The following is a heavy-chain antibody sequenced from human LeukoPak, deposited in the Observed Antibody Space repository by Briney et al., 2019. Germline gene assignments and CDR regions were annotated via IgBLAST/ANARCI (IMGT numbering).Heavy chain of an antibody. D-gene: IGHD4-17*01. J-gene: IGHJ5*02. V-gene: IGHV4-31*03. Sequence: SETLSLTCTVSGGSISSGGYYWSWIRQHPGKGLEWIGYIYYSGSTYYNPSLKSRVTISVDTSKNQFSLKLSSVTAADTAVYYCARLADSTTQGFDPWGQGTLVTVSS. CDR2: IYYSGST. CDR3: ARLADSTTQGFDP. CDR1: GGSISSGGYY.